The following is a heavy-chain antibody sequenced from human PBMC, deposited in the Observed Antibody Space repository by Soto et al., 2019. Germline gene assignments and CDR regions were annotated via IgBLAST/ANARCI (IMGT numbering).Heavy chain of an antibody. Sequence: SETLSLTCTVSGGSISSSSYYWGWIRQPPGKGLEWIGSIYYSGSTYYNPSLKSRVTISVDTSKNQFSLKLSSVTAADTAVYYCARQQSLEWAYDFDYWGQGTLVTVSS. CDR3: ARQQSLEWAYDFDY. D-gene: IGHD3-3*01. CDR1: GGSISSSSYY. J-gene: IGHJ4*02. V-gene: IGHV4-39*01. CDR2: IYYSGST.